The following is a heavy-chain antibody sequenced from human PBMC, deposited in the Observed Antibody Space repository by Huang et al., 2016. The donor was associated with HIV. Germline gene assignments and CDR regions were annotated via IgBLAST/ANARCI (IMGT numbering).Heavy chain of an antibody. Sequence: QVQLQQWGAGLLRPSETLSLTCAVYGGSFSVYYGTWIRQPPGKGLEWIGEINQSESTNYNPSLKSRVTISVDTSRNQFSLTLTSVTAADTAVYYCARGQGGYYYYYMDVWGKGTTVTVSS. J-gene: IGHJ6*03. V-gene: IGHV4-34*01. CDR2: INQSEST. CDR3: ARGQGGYYYYYMDV. CDR1: GGSFSVYY.